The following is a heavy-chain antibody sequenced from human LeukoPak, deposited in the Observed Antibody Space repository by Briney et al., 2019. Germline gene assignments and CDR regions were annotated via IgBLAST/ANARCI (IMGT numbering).Heavy chain of an antibody. CDR2: IYYSGST. Sequence: SETLSLTCTVSGGSISSSGYYWGWIHQPPGKGLEWIGSIYYSGSTYYNPSLKGRVTISIDTSSNQFSKDQFSLKLSSVTAADTAVYYCARLGHCSSTSCYSAVDDAFDIWGQGTMVTVSS. J-gene: IGHJ3*02. D-gene: IGHD2-2*02. V-gene: IGHV4-39*01. CDR3: ARLGHCSSTSCYSAVDDAFDI. CDR1: GGSISSSGYY.